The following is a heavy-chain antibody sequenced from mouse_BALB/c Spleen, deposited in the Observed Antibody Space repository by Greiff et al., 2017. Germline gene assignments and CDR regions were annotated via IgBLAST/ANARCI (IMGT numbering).Heavy chain of an antibody. Sequence: EVMLVESGGGLVKPGGSLKLSCAASGFAFSSYDMSWVRQTPEKRLEWVAYISSGGSYTYYPDSVKGRFTISRDNAKNTLYLQMSSLKSEDTAMYYCTRGDYGYAMDYWGQGTSVTVSS. CDR2: ISSGGSYT. CDR3: TRGDYGYAMDY. V-gene: IGHV5-6-4*01. D-gene: IGHD1-1*01. J-gene: IGHJ4*01. CDR1: GFAFSSYD.